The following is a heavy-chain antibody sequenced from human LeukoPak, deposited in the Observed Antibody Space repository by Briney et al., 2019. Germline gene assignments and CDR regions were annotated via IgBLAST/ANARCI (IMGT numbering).Heavy chain of an antibody. CDR3: ARVLYYGSGSYLVYYFDY. D-gene: IGHD3-10*01. J-gene: IGHJ4*02. Sequence: GGSLRLSCAASGFTFNSYWTTWVRQAPGKGLEWVANIKQDGSEKYYVDSVKGRFTISRDNAKNSLYLQMNSLRAEDTAVYYCARVLYYGSGSYLVYYFDYWGQGTLVTVSS. V-gene: IGHV3-7*01. CDR2: IKQDGSEK. CDR1: GFTFNSYW.